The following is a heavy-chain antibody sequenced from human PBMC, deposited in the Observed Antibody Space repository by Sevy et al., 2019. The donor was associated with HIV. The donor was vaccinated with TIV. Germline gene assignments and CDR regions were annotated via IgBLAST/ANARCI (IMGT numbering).Heavy chain of an antibody. CDR3: ARDGSRNWFDP. J-gene: IGHJ5*02. Sequence: ASVKVSCKASGGSFGSYSISWVRQAPGQGLEWMGGIIPIFDTANYAQKFQGRVTVTADESTSTAYMELSSLRSEDTAVYYCARDGSRNWFDPRGQGTLVTVSS. CDR2: IIPIFDTA. CDR1: GGSFGSYS. D-gene: IGHD2-2*03. V-gene: IGHV1-69*13.